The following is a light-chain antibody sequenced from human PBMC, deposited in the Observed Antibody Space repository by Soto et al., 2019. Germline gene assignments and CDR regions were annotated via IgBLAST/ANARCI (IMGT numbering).Light chain of an antibody. V-gene: IGKV3-11*01. CDR2: DAS. J-gene: IGKJ4*01. CDR1: QSVSSF. CDR3: QQRINWPLT. Sequence: EIVLTQSPATLSLSPGETATLSCRASQSVSSFLAWYQHKPGQAPRLLIYDASNRATGIPTRFSGSGSGTDFTLTISSLEPEDFAVYYCQQRINWPLTFGGGTKVEIK.